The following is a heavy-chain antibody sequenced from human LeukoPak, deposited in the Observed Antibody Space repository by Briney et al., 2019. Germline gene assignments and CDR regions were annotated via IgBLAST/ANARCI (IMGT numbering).Heavy chain of an antibody. CDR1: GFTFSNYA. Sequence: GGSLRLSCAASGFTFSNYAMSWVRQAPGKALEWVSAITSGGGTTYYAGSVKGRFTISRDNSKTTLYLQMNSLRAEDTAVYYCARDPPRAAWVFDYWGQGPLVSVSS. J-gene: IGHJ4*02. CDR3: ARDPPRAAWVFDY. CDR2: ITSGGGTT. V-gene: IGHV3-23*01. D-gene: IGHD6-25*01.